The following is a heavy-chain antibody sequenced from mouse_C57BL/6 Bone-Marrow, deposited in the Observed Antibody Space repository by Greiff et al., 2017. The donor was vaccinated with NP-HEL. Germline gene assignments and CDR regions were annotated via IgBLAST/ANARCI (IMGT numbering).Heavy chain of an antibody. CDR1: GFTFSDFY. V-gene: IGHV7-1*01. J-gene: IGHJ4*01. D-gene: IGHD2-4*01. Sequence: EVNLVESGGGLVQSGRSLRLSCATSGFTFSDFYMEWVRQAPGKGLEWIAASRNKANDYTTEYSASVKGRVIVSRDTSQSILYLQMKALRAEDTAIYYCARDYDYDGPYAMDYWGQGTSVTVSS. CDR3: ARDYDYDGPYAMDY. CDR2: SRNKANDYTT.